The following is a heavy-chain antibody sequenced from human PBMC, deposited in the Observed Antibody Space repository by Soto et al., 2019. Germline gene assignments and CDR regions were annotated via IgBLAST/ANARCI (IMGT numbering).Heavy chain of an antibody. CDR2: ISAYNGNT. D-gene: IGHD3-3*01. J-gene: IGHJ4*02. CDR3: ARMPTYDYDFWSGYSRLDY. Sequence: QVQLVQSGAEVKKPGASVKVSCKASGYTFTSYGISWVRQAPGQGLEWMGWISAYNGNTNYAQKLQGRVTMTTDTSTSTAYMELRSLRSDDPAVYYCARMPTYDYDFWSGYSRLDYWGQGTLVTVSS. V-gene: IGHV1-18*01. CDR1: GYTFTSYG.